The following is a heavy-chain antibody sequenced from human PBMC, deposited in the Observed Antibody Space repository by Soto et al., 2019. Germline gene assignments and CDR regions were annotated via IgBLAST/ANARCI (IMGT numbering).Heavy chain of an antibody. CDR3: TRDPEYYDFWSGYYSPYYYYYMDV. Sequence: SLRLSCTASGFTFGDYSMSWFRQAPGKGLEWVGFIRSKAYGGTTEYAASVKGRFTISRDDSKSIAYLQMNSLKTEDTAVYYCTRDPEYYDFWSGYYSPYYYYYMDVWGKGTTVTVSS. CDR1: GFTFGDYS. J-gene: IGHJ6*03. D-gene: IGHD3-3*01. V-gene: IGHV3-49*03. CDR2: IRSKAYGGTT.